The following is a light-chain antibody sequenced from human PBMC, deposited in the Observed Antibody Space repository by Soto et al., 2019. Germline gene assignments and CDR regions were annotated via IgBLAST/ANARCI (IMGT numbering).Light chain of an antibody. CDR3: QQHTVPAWT. J-gene: IGKJ1*01. CDR1: QSVTSNY. V-gene: IGKV3-20*01. CDR2: AAS. Sequence: EIVLTQSPGTLSLSPGERATLSCRASQSVTSNYLAWYQQKPGQAPRLLIYAASSRATGIPGRFSGSGSGTDFTLTINRLEPEDFAVYFCQQHTVPAWTFGQGTRVEIQ.